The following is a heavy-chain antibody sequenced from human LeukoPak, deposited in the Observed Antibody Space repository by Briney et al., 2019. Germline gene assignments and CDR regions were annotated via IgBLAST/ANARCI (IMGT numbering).Heavy chain of an antibody. CDR2: MNPNSGNT. V-gene: IGHV1-8*03. Sequence: ASVKVSCKASGYTFTSYDINWVRQATGQGLEWMGWMNPNSGNTGYAQKFQGRVTITRNTSISTAYMERSSLRSEDTAVYYCAREISSSWEYYFDYWGQGTLVTVSS. D-gene: IGHD6-13*01. CDR3: AREISSSWEYYFDY. CDR1: GYTFTSYD. J-gene: IGHJ4*02.